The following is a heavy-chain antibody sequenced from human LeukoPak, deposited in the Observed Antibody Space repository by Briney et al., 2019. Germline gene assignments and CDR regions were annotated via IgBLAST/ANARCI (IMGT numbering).Heavy chain of an antibody. CDR3: ARYSYGLYDWFDP. CDR1: GFTFSSYW. J-gene: IGHJ5*02. Sequence: GGSLRLSCAASGFTFSSYWMTWVRQAPGKGLEWVANIKQDGSEKYYVDSVEGRFTISRDNAKNSLYLQMNSLRAEDTAVYYCARYSYGLYDWFDPWGQGTLVTVSS. V-gene: IGHV3-7*01. D-gene: IGHD5-18*01. CDR2: IKQDGSEK.